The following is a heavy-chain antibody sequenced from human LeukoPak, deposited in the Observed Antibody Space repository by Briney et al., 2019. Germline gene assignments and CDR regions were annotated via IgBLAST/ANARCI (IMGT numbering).Heavy chain of an antibody. CDR3: ARDWGIAAADTYYYYGMDV. D-gene: IGHD6-13*01. CDR1: GGSISSYY. Sequence: SETLSLTCTVSGGSISSYYWSWIRQPAGKGLEWIGRIYTSGSTNYNPSPKSRVTMSVDTSKNQFSLKLSSVTAADTAVYYCARDWGIAAADTYYYYGMDVWGQGTTVTVSS. J-gene: IGHJ6*02. CDR2: IYTSGST. V-gene: IGHV4-4*07.